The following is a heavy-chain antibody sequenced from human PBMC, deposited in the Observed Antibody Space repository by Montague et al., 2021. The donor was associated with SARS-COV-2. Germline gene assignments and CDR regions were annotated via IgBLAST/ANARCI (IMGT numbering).Heavy chain of an antibody. V-gene: IGHV4-4*02. CDR1: GGSISGNNW. D-gene: IGHD6-19*01. CDR2: IYHSGST. J-gene: IGHJ6*02. CDR3: ARGYSSGWYGYYYYGMDV. Sequence: SETLSLTCAVSGGSISGNNWWSWVRQPPGKGLEWVGEIYHSGSTNYNPSLKSRVTISVDKSKHQFSLKLSSVTAADAAVYYCARGYSSGWYGYYYYGMDVWGQGTTVTVSS.